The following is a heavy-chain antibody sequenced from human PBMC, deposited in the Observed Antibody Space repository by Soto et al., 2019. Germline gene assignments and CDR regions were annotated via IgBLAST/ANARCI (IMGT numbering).Heavy chain of an antibody. V-gene: IGHV3-23*01. CDR2: ISGSGGSP. Sequence: GGSLRLSCVASGFTFSTYTMSWVRQAPGKGLEWVSVISGSGGSPSYADSVQGRFSISRDNPKNTLYLQMNSLRGEDTAMYYCVGASCSSTNCYVRDYWGKGTLVTV. D-gene: IGHD2-2*01. J-gene: IGHJ4*02. CDR1: GFTFSTYT. CDR3: VGASCSSTNCYVRDY.